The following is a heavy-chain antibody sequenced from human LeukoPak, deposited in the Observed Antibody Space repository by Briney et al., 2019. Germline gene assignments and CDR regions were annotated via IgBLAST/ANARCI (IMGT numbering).Heavy chain of an antibody. CDR1: GGTFSSYA. Sequence: ASVKASCKASGGTFSSYAISWVRQAPGQGLEWMGGIIPIFGTANYAQKFQGRVTITADESTSTAYMELSSLRSEDTAVYYCATLQGPLLWFGEQTFDYWGQGTLVTVSS. V-gene: IGHV1-69*13. CDR3: ATLQGPLLWFGEQTFDY. J-gene: IGHJ4*02. D-gene: IGHD3-10*01. CDR2: IIPIFGTA.